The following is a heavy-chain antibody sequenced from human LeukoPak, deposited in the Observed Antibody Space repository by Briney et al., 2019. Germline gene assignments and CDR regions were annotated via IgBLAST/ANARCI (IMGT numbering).Heavy chain of an antibody. Sequence: SETLSLTCAVYGGSFSGYYWSWIRQPPGKGLGWIGEINHSGSTNYNPSLKSRVTISVDTSKNQFSLKLSSVTAADTAVYYCARADVHDAFDIWGQGTMVTVSS. CDR1: GGSFSGYY. D-gene: IGHD3-16*01. CDR3: ARADVHDAFDI. V-gene: IGHV4-34*01. CDR2: INHSGST. J-gene: IGHJ3*02.